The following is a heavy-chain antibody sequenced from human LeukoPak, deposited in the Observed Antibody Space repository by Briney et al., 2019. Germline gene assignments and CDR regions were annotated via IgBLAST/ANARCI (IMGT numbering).Heavy chain of an antibody. J-gene: IGHJ6*02. V-gene: IGHV3-21*01. D-gene: IGHD5-24*01. CDR2: ISVSSSYI. Sequence: GGSLRLPCAASGFTFSSYSMSWVRQVPGKGLEWVSSISVSSSYIYYADSLKGRFTISRDNAKNSLYLQMNSLRAEDTAVYYCARDRNYLAPSYYHYGMDVWGQGTTVTVSS. CDR3: ARDRNYLAPSYYHYGMDV. CDR1: GFTFSSYS.